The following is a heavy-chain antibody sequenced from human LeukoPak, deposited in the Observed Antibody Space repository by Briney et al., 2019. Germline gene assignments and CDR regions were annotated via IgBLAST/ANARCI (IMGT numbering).Heavy chain of an antibody. D-gene: IGHD5-12*01. CDR2: ISWDGGST. Sequence: GGSLRLSCAASGFTFDDYAMHWVRQAPGKGLEWVSLISWDGGSTYYADSVKGRFTISRDNSKNSLYLQMNSLRAEDTALYYCAKEGATSLDPWGQGTLVTVSS. CDR1: GFTFDDYA. J-gene: IGHJ5*02. CDR3: AKEGATSLDP. V-gene: IGHV3-43D*03.